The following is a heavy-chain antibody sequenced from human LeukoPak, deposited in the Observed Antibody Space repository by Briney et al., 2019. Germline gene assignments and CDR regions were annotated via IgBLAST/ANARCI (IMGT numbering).Heavy chain of an antibody. V-gene: IGHV4-39*01. CDR2: IYYSGGT. CDR1: GGSISSSSYY. D-gene: IGHD6-6*01. Sequence: PSETLSLTCTVSGGSISSSSYYWGWIRQAPGKGLEWIGSIYYSGGTYYNPSLKSRVTISVDTSKNQFSLKLSSVTAADTAVYYCARRLSTYSSSPYFDYWGQGTLVTVSS. CDR3: ARRLSTYSSSPYFDY. J-gene: IGHJ4*02.